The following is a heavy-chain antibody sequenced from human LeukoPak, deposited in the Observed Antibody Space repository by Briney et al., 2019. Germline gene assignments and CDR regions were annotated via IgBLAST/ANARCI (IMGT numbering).Heavy chain of an antibody. CDR2: MNPNSGNT. V-gene: IGHV1-8*01. J-gene: IGHJ5*02. CDR1: GYTFTSYD. Sequence: GASVKVSCKASGYTFTSYDINWVRQATGQGLEWMGWMNPNSGNTGYAQKFQGRVTMTRNTSISTVYMEMSSLTSEDTAVYYCARGPPITVVGIITHNWFDPWGQGTLVAVSS. D-gene: IGHD3-3*01. CDR3: ARGPPITVVGIITHNWFDP.